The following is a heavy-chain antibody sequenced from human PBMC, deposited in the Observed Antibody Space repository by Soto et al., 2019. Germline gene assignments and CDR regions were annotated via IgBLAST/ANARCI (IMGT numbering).Heavy chain of an antibody. J-gene: IGHJ3*02. CDR3: ARDNGLRYAFDI. Sequence: ASVKVSCKASGHTFTSYAMHWVRQAPGQRLEWMGWINAGNGNTKYSQKFQGRVTITRDTSASTAYMELSSLRSEDTAVYYCARDNGLRYAFDIWGQGTMVTVSS. V-gene: IGHV1-3*01. CDR2: INAGNGNT. D-gene: IGHD5-12*01. CDR1: GHTFTSYA.